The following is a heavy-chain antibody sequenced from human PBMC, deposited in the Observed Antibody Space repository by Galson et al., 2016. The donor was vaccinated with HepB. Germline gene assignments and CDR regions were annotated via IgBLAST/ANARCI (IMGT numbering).Heavy chain of an antibody. CDR1: GFSFNTYW. J-gene: IGHJ4*02. D-gene: IGHD6-19*01. CDR2: IKSKIDDGTV. V-gene: IGHV3-15*01. Sequence: SLRLSCAASGFSFNTYWMSWVRQAPGKGLEWVGRIKSKIDDGTVDYAAPVKGRFTISGDDSKNTLYLQMTSLRTEDTAVYYCTTVLSTASMSGWYDWGFDSWGQGTLVSVSS. CDR3: TTVLSTASMSGWYDWGFDS.